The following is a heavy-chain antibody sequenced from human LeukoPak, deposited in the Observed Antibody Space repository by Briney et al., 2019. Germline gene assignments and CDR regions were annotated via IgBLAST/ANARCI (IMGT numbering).Heavy chain of an antibody. D-gene: IGHD6-13*01. J-gene: IGHJ4*02. V-gene: IGHV4-30-4*01. CDR1: GGSISSGDYY. CDR2: IYYSGST. CDR3: ARQGGSSWPLDY. Sequence: PSQTLSLTCTVFGGSISSGDYYWSWIRQPPGKGLEWIGYIYYSGSTYYNPSLKSRVTISVDTSKNQFSLKLSSVTAADTAVYYCARQGGSSWPLDYWGQGTLVTVSS.